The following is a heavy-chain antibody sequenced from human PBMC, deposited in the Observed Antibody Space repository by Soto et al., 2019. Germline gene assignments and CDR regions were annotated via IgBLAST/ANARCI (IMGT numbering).Heavy chain of an antibody. Sequence: GGSLRLSCEASGFTFNTYSMHWVRQPPGKGLEWLAAIWYDGTQKYYADSVKGRFIISRDNSKKALYLEMNSLRAEDTAVYYCARAGGTTVTGLWHFDSWGQGT. CDR2: IWYDGTQK. J-gene: IGHJ4*02. D-gene: IGHD4-17*01. V-gene: IGHV3-33*01. CDR1: GFTFNTYS. CDR3: ARAGGTTVTGLWHFDS.